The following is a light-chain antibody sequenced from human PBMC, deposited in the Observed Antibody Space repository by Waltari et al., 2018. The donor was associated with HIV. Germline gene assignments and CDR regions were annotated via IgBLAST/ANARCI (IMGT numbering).Light chain of an antibody. CDR2: NGS. CDR3: HVWDRSSDHHV. CDR1: NLGSKS. V-gene: IGLV3-21*02. Sequence: SYVLTQSPSLSVAPGQTASITCWGNNLGSKSVHWYQQKAGQAPVLVVYNGSDRPSGIPERFSGSRSGNTATLTISRVEAGDEADYYCHVWDRSSDHHVFGPGTKVTVL. J-gene: IGLJ1*01.